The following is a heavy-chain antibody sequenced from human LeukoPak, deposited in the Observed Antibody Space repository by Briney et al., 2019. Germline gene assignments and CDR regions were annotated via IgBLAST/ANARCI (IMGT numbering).Heavy chain of an antibody. CDR1: GFTFSSYS. CDR3: ARGNDNGRDY. Sequence: GGSPRLSCAASGFTFSSYSMNWVRQAPGKGLEWVSSISSSSSYIYYADSVKGRFTISRDNAKNSLYLQMNSLRAEDTAVYYCARGNDNGRDYWGLGTLVTVSS. J-gene: IGHJ4*02. CDR2: ISSSSSYI. D-gene: IGHD3-16*01. V-gene: IGHV3-21*01.